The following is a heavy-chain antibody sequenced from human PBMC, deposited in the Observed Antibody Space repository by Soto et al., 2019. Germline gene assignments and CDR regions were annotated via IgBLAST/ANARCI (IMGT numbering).Heavy chain of an antibody. D-gene: IGHD2-2*02. J-gene: IGHJ6*02. CDR3: AREGRVVPAAIPDYYYGMDV. V-gene: IGHV3-53*01. Sequence: PGGSLRLSCAASGFTVSSNYMSWVRQAPGKGLEWVSVIYSGGSTYYADSVKGRFTISRDNSKNTLYLQMNSLRAEDTAVYYCAREGRVVPAAIPDYYYGMDVWGQGTTVTVSS. CDR2: IYSGGST. CDR1: GFTVSSNY.